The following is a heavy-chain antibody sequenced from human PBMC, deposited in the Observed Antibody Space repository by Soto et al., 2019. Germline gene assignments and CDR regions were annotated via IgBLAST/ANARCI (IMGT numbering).Heavy chain of an antibody. CDR1: GYTFSAYN. J-gene: IGHJ6*02. V-gene: IGHV1-2*02. CDR3: VRGNLGTARGFYYGMDV. Sequence: ASVKVSCKASGYTFSAYNIHWVRQAPGQGLEWLGWINPNTGGTNYAQGFPGRVILTRDTATNTAYMEVTRLISDDTAVYYCVRGNLGTARGFYYGMDVWGQGTTVTV. CDR2: INPNTGGT. D-gene: IGHD6-6*01.